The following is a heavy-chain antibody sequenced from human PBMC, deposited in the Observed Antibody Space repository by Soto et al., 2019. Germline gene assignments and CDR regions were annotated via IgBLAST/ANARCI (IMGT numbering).Heavy chain of an antibody. J-gene: IGHJ4*02. CDR3: AKGPYSSSWSGDYFDY. V-gene: IGHV3-23*01. CDR2: ISGSGGST. Sequence: GGSLRLSFAASGFTFSSYAMSWVRQAPGKGLEWVSAISGSGGSTYYADSVKGRFTISRDNSKNTLYLQMNSLRAEDTAVYYCAKGPYSSSWSGDYFDYWGQGTLVTVSS. CDR1: GFTFSSYA. D-gene: IGHD6-13*01.